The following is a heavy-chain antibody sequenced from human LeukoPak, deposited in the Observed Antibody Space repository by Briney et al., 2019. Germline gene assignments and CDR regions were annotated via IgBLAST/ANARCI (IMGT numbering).Heavy chain of an antibody. CDR2: ISAYNGNT. Sequence: ASVKVSRKASGYTFTSYGISWVRQAPGQGLEWMGWISAYNGNTNYAQKLQGRVTMTTDTSTSTAYMELRSLRSDDTAVYYCARDLGRRSLDFIAVAGFDYYYYGMDVWGQGTTVTVSS. D-gene: IGHD6-19*01. CDR3: ARDLGRRSLDFIAVAGFDYYYYGMDV. J-gene: IGHJ6*02. V-gene: IGHV1-18*01. CDR1: GYTFTSYG.